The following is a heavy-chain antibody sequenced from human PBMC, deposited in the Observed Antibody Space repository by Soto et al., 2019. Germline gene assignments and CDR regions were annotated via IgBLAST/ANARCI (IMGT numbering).Heavy chain of an antibody. CDR1: GGSFGGYY. D-gene: IGHD6-19*01. Sequence: SETLSLTCAVYGGSFGGYYWTWIRQPPGRGLEWIGEINHSGSTNYNPSLKSRVTISVDTSMSHFSLKLSSVTAADTAVYYCARAAYSTGWYAYLGQGTLVTVSS. J-gene: IGHJ4*02. V-gene: IGHV4-34*01. CDR2: INHSGST. CDR3: ARAAYSTGWYAY.